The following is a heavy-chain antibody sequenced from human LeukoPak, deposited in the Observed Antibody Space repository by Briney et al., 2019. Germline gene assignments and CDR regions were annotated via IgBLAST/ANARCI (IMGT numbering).Heavy chain of an antibody. J-gene: IGHJ4*02. D-gene: IGHD1-26*01. CDR3: AKGLVGTTTFMDY. Sequence: GGSLRLSCAASGFTFDDCTMHWVRQAPGKGLEWVSSISWNSGSIAYAGSVKGRFTISRDNAKNSLFLQMNSLRAEDTALYYCAKGLVGTTTFMDYWGQGTLVTVSS. V-gene: IGHV3-9*01. CDR1: GFTFDDCT. CDR2: ISWNSGSI.